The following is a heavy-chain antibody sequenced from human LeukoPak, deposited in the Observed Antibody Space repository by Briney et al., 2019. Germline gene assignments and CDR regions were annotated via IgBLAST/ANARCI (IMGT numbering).Heavy chain of an antibody. CDR1: GFTFSDYY. V-gene: IGHV3-11*06. Sequence: GGSLRLSCAASGFTFSDYYMSWIRQAPGKGLEWVSYISSSSSYTNYADSVKGRFTISRDNAKNSLYLQMNSLRAEDTAVYYCAGDSYYGSGIDYWGQGTLVTVSS. CDR2: ISSSSSYT. CDR3: AGDSYYGSGIDY. J-gene: IGHJ4*02. D-gene: IGHD3-10*01.